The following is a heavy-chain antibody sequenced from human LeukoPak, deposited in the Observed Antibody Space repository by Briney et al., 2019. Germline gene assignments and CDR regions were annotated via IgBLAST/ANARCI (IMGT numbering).Heavy chain of an antibody. Sequence: NPSETLSLTCTVSGGSITIYYWSWIRQPAGKGLEWIGRIYTSGSTNYNPSLKTRVTISLDTSKNQFSLNLTSVTAADTAVYYCARRGEPDSGDFYYYMDVWGKGTTVTISS. V-gene: IGHV4-4*07. CDR1: GGSITIYY. D-gene: IGHD1-14*01. J-gene: IGHJ6*03. CDR3: ARRGEPDSGDFYYYMDV. CDR2: IYTSGST.